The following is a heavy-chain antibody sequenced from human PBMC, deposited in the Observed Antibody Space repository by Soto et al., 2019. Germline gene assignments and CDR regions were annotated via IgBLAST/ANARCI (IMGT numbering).Heavy chain of an antibody. V-gene: IGHV3-11*01. Sequence: PGGSLRLSCAASGFTFSDYYMSWIRQAPGKGLEWVSYISSSGSTIYYADSVKGRFTISRDNAKNSLYLQMNSLRAEDTAVYYCATQDCSGGSCYSLYYGMDVWGQGTTVTVSS. CDR2: ISSSGSTI. D-gene: IGHD2-15*01. CDR3: ATQDCSGGSCYSLYYGMDV. CDR1: GFTFSDYY. J-gene: IGHJ6*02.